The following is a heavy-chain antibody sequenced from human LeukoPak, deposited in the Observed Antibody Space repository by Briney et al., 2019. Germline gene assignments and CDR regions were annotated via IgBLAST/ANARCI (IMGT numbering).Heavy chain of an antibody. Sequence: GGSLRLSCAASGFTFDDFWMSWVRQAPGKGLEWVANIKQDGSEKYYVDSVKGRFTISRDNAKNSLYLQINSVRAEDTAVYYCSVSLNYWGQGTLVTVSS. J-gene: IGHJ4*02. CDR1: GFTFDDFW. V-gene: IGHV3-7*01. CDR3: SVSLNY. CDR2: IKQDGSEK.